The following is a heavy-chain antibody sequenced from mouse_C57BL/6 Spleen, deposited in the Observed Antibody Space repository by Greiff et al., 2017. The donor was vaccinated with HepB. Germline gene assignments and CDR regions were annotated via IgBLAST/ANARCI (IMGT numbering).Heavy chain of an antibody. CDR3: ASYDGYPYYFDY. J-gene: IGHJ2*01. D-gene: IGHD2-3*01. CDR2: INPNNGGT. CDR1: GYTFTDYN. V-gene: IGHV1-22*01. Sequence: VQLHQSGPELVKPGASVKMSCKASGYTFTDYNMHWVKQSHGKSLEWIGYINPNNGGTSYNQKFKGKATLTVNKSSSTAYMELRSLTSEDSAVYYCASYDGYPYYFDYWGQGTTLTVSS.